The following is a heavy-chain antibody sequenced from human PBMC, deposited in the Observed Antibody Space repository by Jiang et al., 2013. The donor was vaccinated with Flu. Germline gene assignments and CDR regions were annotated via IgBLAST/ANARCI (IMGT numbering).Heavy chain of an antibody. D-gene: IGHD6-25*01. CDR3: ARHGWSSVWYNYFYGMDV. Sequence: LLKPSETLSLTCAVSGYSISSGYYWGWIRQPPGKGLEWIGSVYQSGNTYYNPSLKSRVIISVDTSNNQFSLKLSSVTAADTAVYFCARHGWSSVWYNYFYGMDVWGQGATVTVSS. J-gene: IGHJ6*02. CDR1: GYSISSGYY. CDR2: VYQSGNT. V-gene: IGHV4-38-2*01.